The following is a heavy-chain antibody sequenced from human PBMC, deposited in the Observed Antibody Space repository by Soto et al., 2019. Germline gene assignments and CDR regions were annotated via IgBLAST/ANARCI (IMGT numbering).Heavy chain of an antibody. CDR3: ARELYYDFWGFFGY. V-gene: IGHV1-3*01. D-gene: IGHD3-3*01. J-gene: IGHJ4*02. Sequence: ASVKVSCKASGYTFTSYAMHWVRQAPGQRLEWMGWINAGNGNTKYSQKFQGRVTITRDTSASTAYMELSSPRSEDTAVYYCARELYYDFWGFFGYWGLGTRVTVSS. CDR2: INAGNGNT. CDR1: GYTFTSYA.